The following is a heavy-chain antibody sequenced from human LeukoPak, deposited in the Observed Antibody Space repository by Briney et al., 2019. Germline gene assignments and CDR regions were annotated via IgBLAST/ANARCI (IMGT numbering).Heavy chain of an antibody. Sequence: IKQDGSEKYYVDSVKGRFTISRDNAKNSLYLQMNSLRAEDTAVYYCARVSFGAFDIWGQGTMVTVSS. V-gene: IGHV3-7*01. CDR3: ARVSFGAFDI. J-gene: IGHJ3*02. D-gene: IGHD3-10*01. CDR2: IKQDGSEK.